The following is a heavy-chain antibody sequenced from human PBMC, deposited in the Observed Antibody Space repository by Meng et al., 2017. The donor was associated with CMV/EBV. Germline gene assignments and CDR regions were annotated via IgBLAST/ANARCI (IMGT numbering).Heavy chain of an antibody. J-gene: IGHJ4*02. D-gene: IGHD5-24*01. CDR1: GYTFIGYY. Sequence: ASVKVSCKASGYTFIGYYMHWVRQAPGQGLEWMGWINPNSGGTNYAQRFQGRVTMTTDTSISTAYMELSNLRSDDTAVYYCARVISRDGYNLLSYWGQVALVTVSS. CDR2: INPNSGGT. CDR3: ARVISRDGYNLLSY. V-gene: IGHV1-2*02.